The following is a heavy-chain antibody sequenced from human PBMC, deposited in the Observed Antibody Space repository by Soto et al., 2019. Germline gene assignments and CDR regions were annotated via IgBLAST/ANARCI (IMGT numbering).Heavy chain of an antibody. Sequence: PGGSLRLSCAASDSTIRRYAMSWVHQAPGKGLEWVSGITGNSARIYYADSVKGRFSISRDNSKNTLYLQMDTLRAEDTAVYYCAKNGDFDYDAFDVWGQGTVVTVSS. CDR3: AKNGDFDYDAFDV. CDR1: DSTIRRYA. J-gene: IGHJ3*01. V-gene: IGHV3-23*01. CDR2: ITGNSARI. D-gene: IGHD3-16*01.